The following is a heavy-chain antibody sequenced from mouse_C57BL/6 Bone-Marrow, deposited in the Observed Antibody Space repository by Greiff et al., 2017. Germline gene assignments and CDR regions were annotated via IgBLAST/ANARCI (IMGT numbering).Heavy chain of an antibody. J-gene: IGHJ2*01. CDR3: ATGTRY. V-gene: IGHV5-17*01. CDR2: ISSGSSTI. D-gene: IGHD4-1*01. CDR1: GFTFSDYG. Sequence: EVQLVESGGGLVKPGGSLKLSCAASGFTFSDYGMHWVRQAPEKGLAWVAYISSGSSTIYYADTVKGRFTISRDNAKNTLFLQMTSLRSEDTAMYYCATGTRYWGKGTTLTVSS.